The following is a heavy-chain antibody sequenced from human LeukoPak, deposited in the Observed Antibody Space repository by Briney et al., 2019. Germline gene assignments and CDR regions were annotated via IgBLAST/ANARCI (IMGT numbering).Heavy chain of an antibody. V-gene: IGHV3-30*02. CDR1: GFTFSSYA. D-gene: IGHD3-3*01. J-gene: IGHJ6*03. Sequence: AGSLRLSCAASGFTFSSYAMHWVRQAPGKGLEWVTFIRHDGSNKYYADSVKGRFTISRDNSKNTLYLQMNSLRAEDTAVYYCAKGSREVLFTRDHYMDVWGKGTTVTISS. CDR2: IRHDGSNK. CDR3: AKGSREVLFTRDHYMDV.